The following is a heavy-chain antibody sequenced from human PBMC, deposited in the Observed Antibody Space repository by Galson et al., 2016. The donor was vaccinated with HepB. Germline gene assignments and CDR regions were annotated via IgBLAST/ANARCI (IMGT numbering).Heavy chain of an antibody. CDR1: GFTFSSYS. Sequence: SLRLSCAASGFTFSSYSMNWVRQAPGKGLEWVSYISSSSSPIYYADSVKGRFTISRDNAKNSLYLQTNSLRDEDTAVYYCARAPPPKSGYYITFDYWGQGTLVTVSS. D-gene: IGHD3-3*01. J-gene: IGHJ4*02. CDR3: ARAPPPKSGYYITFDY. CDR2: ISSSSSPI. V-gene: IGHV3-48*02.